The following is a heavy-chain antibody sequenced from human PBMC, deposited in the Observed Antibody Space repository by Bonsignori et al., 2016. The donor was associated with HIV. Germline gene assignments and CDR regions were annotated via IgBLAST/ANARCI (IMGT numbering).Heavy chain of an antibody. CDR3: AREPYDFWSGYTHYYYYMDV. J-gene: IGHJ6*03. Sequence: WIRQPPGKGLEWVSYISSSGSAIYYADSVKGRFTISRDNAKNSLHLQMNSLRAEDTAVYYCAREPYDFWSGYTHYYYYMDVWGQGTTVTVSS. V-gene: IGHV3-11*01. CDR2: ISSSGSAI. D-gene: IGHD3-3*01.